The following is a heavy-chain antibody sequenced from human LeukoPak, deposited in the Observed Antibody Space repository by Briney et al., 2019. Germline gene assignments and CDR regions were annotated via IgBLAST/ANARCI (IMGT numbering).Heavy chain of an antibody. CDR2: IKQDGSDK. V-gene: IGHV3-7*03. J-gene: IGHJ4*02. CDR1: GFSFSTYW. CDR3: ARGYCSGGSCEADY. D-gene: IGHD2-15*01. Sequence: PGGSLRLSCAASGFSFSTYWMTWVRQAPGKGLEWVANIKQDGSDKRYVDSVKGRFTISRDNAKNSLYLQMNSLRAEDTALYYCARGYCSGGSCEADYWGQGTLVTVSS.